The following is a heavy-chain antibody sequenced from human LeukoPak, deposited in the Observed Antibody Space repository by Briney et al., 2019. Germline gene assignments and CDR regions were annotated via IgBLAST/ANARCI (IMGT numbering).Heavy chain of an antibody. Sequence: GESLKISCKGSGYIFTSYWIGWVRQMPGKGLEWMGVIYPRDSDTRYSPSFQGQVTISADKSIRTAYMQWRSVKASDTSMYDSARHEIVDDSGSYFSLWGKGILVTVSS. CDR3: ARHEIVDDSGSYFSL. CDR2: IYPRDSDT. V-gene: IGHV5-51*01. CDR1: GYIFTSYW. J-gene: IGHJ4*02. D-gene: IGHD3-10*01.